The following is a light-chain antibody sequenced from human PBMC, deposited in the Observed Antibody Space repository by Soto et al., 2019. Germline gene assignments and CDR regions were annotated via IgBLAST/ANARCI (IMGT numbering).Light chain of an antibody. Sequence: IVVTQSQATLSVPPGERATLSCRASQRVSSNFAWYQQKPGQAPRLLIYVASTRATGIPARFSGSGSGTEFTLTISSLQSEDFAVYYCQQYNNWPPITFGQGTRLE. CDR1: QRVSSN. CDR2: VAS. CDR3: QQYNNWPPIT. V-gene: IGKV3-15*01. J-gene: IGKJ5*01.